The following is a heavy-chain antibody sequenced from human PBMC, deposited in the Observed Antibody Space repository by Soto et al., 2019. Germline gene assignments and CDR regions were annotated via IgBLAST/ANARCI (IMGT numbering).Heavy chain of an antibody. Sequence: ASVKVSCKASGYTFTGYYMHWVRQAPGQGLEVMGGINPNSGGTNYAQKFQGRVTMTRDTSISTAYMELSRLRSDDTAVYYCASAGIAARQRGSSGMDVWGQGTTVTVSS. CDR2: INPNSGGT. V-gene: IGHV1-2*02. CDR1: GYTFTGYY. D-gene: IGHD6-6*01. J-gene: IGHJ6*02. CDR3: ASAGIAARQRGSSGMDV.